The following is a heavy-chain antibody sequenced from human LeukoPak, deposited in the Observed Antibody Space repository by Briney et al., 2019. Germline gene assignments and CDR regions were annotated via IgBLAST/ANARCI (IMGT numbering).Heavy chain of an antibody. CDR1: LQSFRGYY. CDR3: ARVDYSNYGGSDY. D-gene: IGHD4-11*01. Sequence: KPSETLSLTCAVYLQSFRGYYWSWIRQPPGKGLEWIGEINHSGSIIFNPSLKSPVTISVDTSKTQLSLKLSSVTAADTAVYYWARVDYSNYGGSDYWGQGTLVTVSS. CDR2: INHSGSI. V-gene: IGHV4-34*01. J-gene: IGHJ4*02.